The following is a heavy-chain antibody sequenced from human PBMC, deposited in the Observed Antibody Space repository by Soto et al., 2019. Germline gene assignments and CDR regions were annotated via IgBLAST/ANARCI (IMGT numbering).Heavy chain of an antibody. CDR2: INPNSGGT. V-gene: IGHV1-2*04. CDR3: ARDGSPWKWELLLGAFDI. Sequence: ASVKVSCKASGYTFTGYYMHWVRQAPGQGLEWMGWINPNSGGTNYAQKFQGWATMTRDTSISTAYMELSRLRSDDTAVYYCARDGSPWKWELLLGAFDIWGQGTMVTVSS. J-gene: IGHJ3*02. D-gene: IGHD1-26*01. CDR1: GYTFTGYY.